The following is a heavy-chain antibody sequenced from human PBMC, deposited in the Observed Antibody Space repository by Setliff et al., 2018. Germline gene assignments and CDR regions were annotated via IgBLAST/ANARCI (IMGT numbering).Heavy chain of an antibody. J-gene: IGHJ6*03. V-gene: IGHV3-48*01. CDR3: ARSYNFWSGPALDV. Sequence: GGSLRLSCAASGFTFSDYSMNWVRQAPGKGLEWVSDISSSSSTIYYADSVKGRFTISRDNAQNSLYLQMNSLGAEDTAVYYCARSYNFWSGPALDVWGKGTTVTVS. CDR2: ISSSSSTI. CDR1: GFTFSDYS. D-gene: IGHD3-3*01.